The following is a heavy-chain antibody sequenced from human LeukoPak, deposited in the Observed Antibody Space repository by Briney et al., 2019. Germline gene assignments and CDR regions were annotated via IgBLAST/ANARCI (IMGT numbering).Heavy chain of an antibody. Sequence: GGSLRLSCAASGFTFSNCWMSWVRQAPGKGLEWVANIKEDGSEKDYVDSVKGRFTISRDNAQSSLYLQMDSLRAEDTAVYYCAKDPLPYCSGGSCYSSFDYWGQGTLVTVSS. CDR3: AKDPLPYCSGGSCYSSFDY. J-gene: IGHJ4*02. D-gene: IGHD2-15*01. V-gene: IGHV3-7*01. CDR2: IKEDGSEK. CDR1: GFTFSNCW.